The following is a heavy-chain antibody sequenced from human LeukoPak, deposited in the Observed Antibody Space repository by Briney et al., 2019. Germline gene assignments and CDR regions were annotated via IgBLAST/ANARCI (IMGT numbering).Heavy chain of an antibody. Sequence: PGGSLRLSCAASGFTFSSYGMHWVRQAPGKGLEWVAAISYDGSNKYYADSVKGRFTISRDNSKNTLYLQMNSLRAEDTAVYYCAKDLYDSSGHTHNDYWGQGTLVTVSS. CDR3: AKDLYDSSGHTHNDY. CDR2: ISYDGSNK. D-gene: IGHD3-22*01. V-gene: IGHV3-30*18. CDR1: GFTFSSYG. J-gene: IGHJ4*02.